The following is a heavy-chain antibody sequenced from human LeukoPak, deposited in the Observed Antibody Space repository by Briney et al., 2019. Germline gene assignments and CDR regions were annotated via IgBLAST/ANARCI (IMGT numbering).Heavy chain of an antibody. CDR2: IIPIFGTA. D-gene: IGHD3-10*01. CDR3: AKSGGSGSYSH. J-gene: IGHJ4*02. V-gene: IGHV1-69*06. Sequence: ASVKVSCKASGGTFSSYAISWVRQAPGQGLEWMGGIIPIFGTANYAQKFQGKVTITADKSTSTAYMELSSLRSEDTAVYYCAKSGGSGSYSHWGQGTLVTVSS. CDR1: GGTFSSYA.